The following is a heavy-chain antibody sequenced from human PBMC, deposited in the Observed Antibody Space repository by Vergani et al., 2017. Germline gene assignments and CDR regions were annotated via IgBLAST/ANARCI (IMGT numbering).Heavy chain of an antibody. J-gene: IGHJ5*02. CDR1: GGSISSGGYY. D-gene: IGHD2-15*01. V-gene: IGHV4-31*03. CDR2: TYYSGST. CDR3: ARHWAVVAANNWFDR. Sequence: QVQLQESGPGLVKPSQTLSLTCTVSGGSISSGGYYWSWIRQHPGKGLEWIGYTYYSGSTYYNPSLKSRVTISVDTSKNQFSLKLSSVTAADTAVYYCARHWAVVAANNWFDRWGQGTLVTVSS.